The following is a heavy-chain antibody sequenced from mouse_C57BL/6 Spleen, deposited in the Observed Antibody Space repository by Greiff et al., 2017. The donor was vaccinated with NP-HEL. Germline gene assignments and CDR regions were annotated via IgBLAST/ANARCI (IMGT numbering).Heavy chain of an antibody. CDR1: GYTFTSYW. J-gene: IGHJ3*01. CDR3: ASLYDYDGVWFAY. CDR2: IHPNSGST. D-gene: IGHD2-4*01. Sequence: QVQIQQPGAELVKPGASVKLSCKASGYTFTSYWMHWVKQRPGQGLEWIGMIHPNSGSTNYNEKFKSKATLTVDKSSSTAYMQLSSLTSEDSAVYYCASLYDYDGVWFAYWGQGTLVTVSA. V-gene: IGHV1-64*01.